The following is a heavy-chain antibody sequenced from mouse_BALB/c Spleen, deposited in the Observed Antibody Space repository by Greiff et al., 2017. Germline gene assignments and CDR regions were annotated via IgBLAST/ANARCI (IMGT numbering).Heavy chain of an antibody. Sequence: QVQLQQSGAELVRPGSSVKISCKASGYAFSSYWMNWVKQRPGQGLEWIGQIYPGDGDTNYNGKFKGKATLTADKSSSTAYMQLSSLTSEDSAVYYCARGGTYYGYTDYWGQGTTLTVSS. J-gene: IGHJ2*01. CDR2: IYPGDGDT. CDR1: GYAFSSYW. CDR3: ARGGTYYGYTDY. D-gene: IGHD1-2*01. V-gene: IGHV1-80*01.